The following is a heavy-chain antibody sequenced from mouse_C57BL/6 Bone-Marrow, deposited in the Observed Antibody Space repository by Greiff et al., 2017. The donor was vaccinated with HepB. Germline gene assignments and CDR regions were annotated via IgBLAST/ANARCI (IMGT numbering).Heavy chain of an antibody. J-gene: IGHJ1*03. CDR2: IFPGSGST. CDR3: ARPLNWEPWYFDV. D-gene: IGHD4-1*01. CDR1: GYTFTDYY. V-gene: IGHV1-75*01. Sequence: VMLVESGPELVKPGASVKISCKASGYTFTDYYINWVKQRPGQGLEWIGWIFPGSGSTYYNEKFKGKATLTVDKSSSTAYMLLSSLTSEDSAVYFCARPLNWEPWYFDVWGTGTTVTVSS.